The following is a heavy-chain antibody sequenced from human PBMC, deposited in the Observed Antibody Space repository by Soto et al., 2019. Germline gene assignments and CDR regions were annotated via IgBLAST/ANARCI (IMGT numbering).Heavy chain of an antibody. J-gene: IGHJ6*02. Sequence: PGGSLKISRKGSGYSFTIYWIGWVRQMPGKGLEWGGIIYPGDSDTRYSPSFQGQVTISADKSTSTAYLQWSSLKASNTAMYYCARLPPHSARSSAYSYGYGPYYCYSSGMDVWGQGTTATSP. D-gene: IGHD5-18*01. CDR3: ARLPPHSARSSAYSYGYGPYYCYSSGMDV. V-gene: IGHV5-51*01. CDR1: GYSFTIYW. CDR2: IYPGDSDT.